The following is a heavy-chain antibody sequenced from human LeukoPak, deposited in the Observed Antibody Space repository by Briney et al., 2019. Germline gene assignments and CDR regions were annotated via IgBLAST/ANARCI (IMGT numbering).Heavy chain of an antibody. CDR3: VRYSSSWRGDFDY. CDR1: GYTFTGYY. Sequence: ASVKVSCKASGYTFTGYYMHWVRQAPGQGLEWMGWINPNSGGTNYAQKFQGRVTMTRDTSISTAYMELSRLRSDDTAVYYCVRYSSSWRGDFDYWGQGTLVTVSS. J-gene: IGHJ4*02. V-gene: IGHV1-2*02. CDR2: INPNSGGT. D-gene: IGHD6-13*01.